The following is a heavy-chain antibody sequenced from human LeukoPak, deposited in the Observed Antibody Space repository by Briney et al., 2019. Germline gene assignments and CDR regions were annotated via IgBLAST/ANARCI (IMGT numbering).Heavy chain of an antibody. CDR3: AEKSGFHFPFDF. J-gene: IGHJ4*02. Sequence: SETLSLTCTVSGGSVSSGSHYWSWIRQPPGKGLEWIGYIYYSGSTNYNPSLKSRVTISVDTSKNQFSLKLSSVTAADTAVFYCAEKSGFHFPFDFWGQGTLVTVPS. D-gene: IGHD5-12*01. V-gene: IGHV4-61*01. CDR1: GGSVSSGSHY. CDR2: IYYSGST.